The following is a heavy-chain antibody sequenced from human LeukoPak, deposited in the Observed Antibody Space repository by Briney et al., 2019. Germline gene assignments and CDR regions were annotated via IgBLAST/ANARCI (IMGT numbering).Heavy chain of an antibody. V-gene: IGHV3-23*01. CDR1: GFTFSFYA. Sequence: GGSLRLSCAASGFTFSFYAMSWVRQAPGKGLEWVSAISGSGESTYYADSVKGRFTISRDNARNSVFLQIDSLRAEDTAVYYCARVSARYYDDSGYSSIDYWGQGTLVTVSS. CDR3: ARVSARYYDDSGYSSIDY. J-gene: IGHJ4*02. CDR2: ISGSGEST. D-gene: IGHD3-22*01.